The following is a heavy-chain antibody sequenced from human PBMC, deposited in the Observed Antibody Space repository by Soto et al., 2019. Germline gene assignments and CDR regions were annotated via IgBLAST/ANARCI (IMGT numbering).Heavy chain of an antibody. CDR3: ARDGYSTSSDWPWFDP. J-gene: IGHJ5*02. CDR1: GFTFSVYT. V-gene: IGHV3-48*02. D-gene: IGHD6-6*01. Sequence: EAQLVESGGGLVQPGGSLRLSCAASGFTFSVYTMPWVRQSPGKGLEWISSITSSGTTISYADSVKGRFTISRDNAKSSLFLQMDTLRDEDTAVYYCARDGYSTSSDWPWFDPWGQGTLVTVSS. CDR2: ITSSGTTI.